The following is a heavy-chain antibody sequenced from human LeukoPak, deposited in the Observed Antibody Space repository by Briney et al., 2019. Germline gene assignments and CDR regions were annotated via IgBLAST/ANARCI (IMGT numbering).Heavy chain of an antibody. Sequence: SETLSLTCAVYGGSFSDYYWSWIRQPPGKGLEWIGEINHSGSTNYNPSLKSRVTISVDTSKNRFSLKLSSVTAADTAVYYCAKSLYGSGSYYNWFDPWGQGTLVTVSS. V-gene: IGHV4-34*01. CDR3: AKSLYGSGSYYNWFDP. J-gene: IGHJ5*02. CDR1: GGSFSDYY. D-gene: IGHD3-10*01. CDR2: INHSGST.